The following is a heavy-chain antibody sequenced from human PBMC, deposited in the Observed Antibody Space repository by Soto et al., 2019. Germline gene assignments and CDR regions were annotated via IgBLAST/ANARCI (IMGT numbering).Heavy chain of an antibody. CDR2: ISSSSSYI. CDR1: GFTFSIYS. V-gene: IGHV3-21*01. D-gene: IGHD3-22*01. CDR3: ARTVYYYDSSGYR. J-gene: IGHJ4*02. Sequence: GGSLRLSCAASGFTFSIYSMNWVRQAPGKGLEWVSSISSSSSYIYYADSVKGRFTISRDNAKNSLYLQMNSLRAEDTAVYYCARTVYYYDSSGYRWGQGTLVTVSS.